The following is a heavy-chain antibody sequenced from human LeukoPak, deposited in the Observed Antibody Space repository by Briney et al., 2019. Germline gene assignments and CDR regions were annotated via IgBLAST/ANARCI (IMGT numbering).Heavy chain of an antibody. D-gene: IGHD5-18*01. CDR1: GFTVSSNY. V-gene: IGHV3-66*02. J-gene: IGHJ5*02. CDR3: ARENGYSYGYTGDWFDP. Sequence: PGGSLRLSCAASGFTVSSNYMSWVRQAPGKGLEWVSVIYSGGSTYYADSGKGRFTISRNNSKNTLYLEMNSLGAEDTAVYYCARENGYSYGYTGDWFDPWGQGTLVTVSS. CDR2: IYSGGST.